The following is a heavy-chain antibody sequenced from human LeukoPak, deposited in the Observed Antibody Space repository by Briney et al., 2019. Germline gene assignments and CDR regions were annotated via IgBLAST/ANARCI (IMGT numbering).Heavy chain of an antibody. D-gene: IGHD4-17*01. J-gene: IGHJ4*02. CDR1: GGSFSGYY. V-gene: IGHV4-34*01. CDR3: ARDHYGDPIDY. CDR2: INHSGST. Sequence: SETLSLTCAVYGGSFSGYYWSWIRQPPGRGLEWIGEINHSGSTNYNPSLKSRVTISVDTSKNQFSLKLSSVTAADTAVYYCARDHYGDPIDYWGQGTLVTVSS.